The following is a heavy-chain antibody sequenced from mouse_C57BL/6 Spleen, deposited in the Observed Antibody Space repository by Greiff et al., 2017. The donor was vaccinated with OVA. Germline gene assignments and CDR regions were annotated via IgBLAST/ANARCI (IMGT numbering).Heavy chain of an antibody. V-gene: IGHV1-53*01. Sequence: VQLQQPGTELVKPGASVKLSCKASGYTFTSYWMHWVKQRPGQGLEWIGNINPSNGGTNYNEKFKSKATMTVDKSSSTAYMQLSSLTSEDSAVYYCARYRDSSYFQYAMDYWGQGTSVTVSS. CDR3: ARYRDSSYFQYAMDY. D-gene: IGHD1-1*01. J-gene: IGHJ4*01. CDR2: INPSNGGT. CDR1: GYTFTSYW.